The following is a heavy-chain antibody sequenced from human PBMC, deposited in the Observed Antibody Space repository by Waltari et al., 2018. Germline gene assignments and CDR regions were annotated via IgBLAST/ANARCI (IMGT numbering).Heavy chain of an antibody. CDR1: GSTFTGYY. CDR2: INPNSGGT. D-gene: IGHD5-12*01. Sequence: QVQLVQSGAEVKKPGASVKVSCKASGSTFTGYYMHWVRQATGQGLEWMGWINPNSGGTNYAQKFQGRVTMTRDTSISTAYMELSRLRSDDTAVYYCARDGSDIVAYLLRWFDPWGQGTLVTVSS. J-gene: IGHJ5*02. V-gene: IGHV1-2*02. CDR3: ARDGSDIVAYLLRWFDP.